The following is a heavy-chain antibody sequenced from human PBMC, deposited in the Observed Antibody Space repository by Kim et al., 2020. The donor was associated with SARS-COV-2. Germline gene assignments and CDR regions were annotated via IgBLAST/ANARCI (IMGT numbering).Heavy chain of an antibody. CDR2: ISYDGSNK. V-gene: IGHV3-30*18. CDR1: GFTFSSYG. Sequence: GGSLRLSCAASGFTFSSYGMHWVRQAPGKGLEWVAVISYDGSNKYYADSVKGRFTISRDNSKNTLYLQMNSLRAEDTAVYYCAKGHIAAARGPGFLGYWGQGTLVTVSS. J-gene: IGHJ4*02. D-gene: IGHD6-13*01. CDR3: AKGHIAAARGPGFLGY.